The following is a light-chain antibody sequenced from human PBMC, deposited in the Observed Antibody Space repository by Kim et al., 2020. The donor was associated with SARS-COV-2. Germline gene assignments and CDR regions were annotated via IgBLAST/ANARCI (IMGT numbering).Light chain of an antibody. Sequence: GQRVTISWSGSSSNIGSNFVNWYQQFPGMAPKVLIHSNNQRPSGVPDRFSASSPGTSASLDISGLQSDDEAVYYCAVWDDTLNGWVFGGGTQLTVL. V-gene: IGLV1-44*01. J-gene: IGLJ3*02. CDR3: AVWDDTLNGWV. CDR1: SSNIGSNF. CDR2: SNN.